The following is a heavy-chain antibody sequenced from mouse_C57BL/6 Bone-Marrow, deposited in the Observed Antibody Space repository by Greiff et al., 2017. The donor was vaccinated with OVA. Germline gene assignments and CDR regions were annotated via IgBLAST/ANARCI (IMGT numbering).Heavy chain of an antibody. J-gene: IGHJ4*01. CDR2: IYPGDGDT. CDR3: ARWDYGSTGDYAMDY. Sequence: VQLQQSGPELVKPGASVKISCKASGYAFSSSWMNWVKQRPGKGLEWIGRIYPGDGDTNYNGKFKGKATLTADKSSSTAYMQLSSLTSEDSAVYFCARWDYGSTGDYAMDYWGQGTSVTVSS. CDR1: GYAFSSSW. V-gene: IGHV1-82*01. D-gene: IGHD1-1*01.